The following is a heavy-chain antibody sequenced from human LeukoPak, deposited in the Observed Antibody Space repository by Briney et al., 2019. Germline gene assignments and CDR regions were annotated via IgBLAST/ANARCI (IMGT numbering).Heavy chain of an antibody. V-gene: IGHV3-20*03. D-gene: IGHD6-13*01. CDR3: ARRYSSTWYYFDY. J-gene: IGHJ4*02. CDR1: GFTFDDYG. Sequence: GGSLRLSFAASGFTFDDYGMSWVRQVPGKGLEWVSGISWNGGSTGYVDSVKGRFTISRDNAKNSLYLQMNSLRAEDTALYYCARRYSSTWYYFDYWGQGTLVTVSS. CDR2: ISWNGGST.